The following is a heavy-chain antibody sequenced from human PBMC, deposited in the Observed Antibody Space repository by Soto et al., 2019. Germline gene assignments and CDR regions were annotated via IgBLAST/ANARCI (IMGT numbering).Heavy chain of an antibody. D-gene: IGHD6-13*01. CDR1: GFTFSSYA. Sequence: GGSLRLSCAASGFTFSSYAMSWVRQAPGKGLEWVSAISGSGGSTYYADSVKGRFTISRDNSKNTLYRKMNSLRAEDTAVYYWAKAGGGGVKRGSSCCEGELWGQGTLVTVSS. V-gene: IGHV3-23*01. CDR2: ISGSGGST. CDR3: AKAGGGGVKRGSSCCEGEL. J-gene: IGHJ4*02.